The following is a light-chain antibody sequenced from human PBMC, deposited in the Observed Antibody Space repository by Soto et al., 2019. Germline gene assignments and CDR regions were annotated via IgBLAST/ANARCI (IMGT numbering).Light chain of an antibody. CDR3: SSYTSSSTLYA. V-gene: IGLV2-18*02. J-gene: IGLJ1*01. Sequence: QSALTQPPSVSGSPGQSVTISCTGTSSDVGSYNRVSWYQQPPGTAPKLMIYEVSNRPSGVPDRFSGSKSGNTASLTISGLQAEDEADYYCSSYTSSSTLYAFGTGTKLTVL. CDR1: SSDVGSYNR. CDR2: EVS.